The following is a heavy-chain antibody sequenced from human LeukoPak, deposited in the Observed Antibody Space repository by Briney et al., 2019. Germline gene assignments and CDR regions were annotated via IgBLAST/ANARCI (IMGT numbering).Heavy chain of an antibody. V-gene: IGHV3-21*01. Sequence: GGSLRLSWGASGYHLIIYRIIGVRHAPGKGLEWVSSISVRSNYIYYADSVRGRFSISRDDARDSLYLQMNRLRAEDTAVYFCVRLRRNSHTSGLYYYFDFWGQGTLVTVSS. D-gene: IGHD3-16*01. CDR1: GYHLIIYR. CDR2: ISVRSNYI. CDR3: VRLRRNSHTSGLYYYFDF. J-gene: IGHJ4*02.